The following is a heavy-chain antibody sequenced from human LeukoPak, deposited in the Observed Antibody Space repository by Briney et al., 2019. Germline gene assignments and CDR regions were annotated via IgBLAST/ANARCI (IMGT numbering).Heavy chain of an antibody. CDR2: SYYSGST. D-gene: IGHD2-15*01. V-gene: IGHV4-39*01. Sequence: SETLSLSCTVSGGSISSSSYYWGWIRQPPGKGLEWIVSSYYSGSTYYNPSLKSRVTISVDTSKHQFPLKLSSVTAADTAVYYCARQIRRTLVVVAATPYFDYWGQGTLVTVSS. J-gene: IGHJ4*02. CDR3: ARQIRRTLVVVAATPYFDY. CDR1: GGSISSSSYY.